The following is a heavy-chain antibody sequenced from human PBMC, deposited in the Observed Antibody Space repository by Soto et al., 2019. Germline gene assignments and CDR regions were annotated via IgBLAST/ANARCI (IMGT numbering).Heavy chain of an antibody. V-gene: IGHV3-15*01. CDR1: GFTFSSAW. CDR2: IKSKIDGGTT. D-gene: IGHD6-13*01. J-gene: IGHJ4*02. CDR3: TTVIAPLGIFIPY. Sequence: EVQLVESGGGLVNPGGSLRLSCAVSGFTFSSAWITWVRQAPGKGLEWVGRIKSKIDGGTTDYAAPVKGRFAVSRDDSKNAVYLQINSLKTDDTAVYYCTTVIAPLGIFIPYLGQGTLVTVSS.